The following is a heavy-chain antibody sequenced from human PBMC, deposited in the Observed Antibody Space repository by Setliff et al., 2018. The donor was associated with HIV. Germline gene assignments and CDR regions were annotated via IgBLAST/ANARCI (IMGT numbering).Heavy chain of an antibody. V-gene: IGHV4-38-2*02. Sequence: PSETLSLTCDVSTYSISSVHSWGWIRQPPGKGLEWIGTMHHSGNTHYKPSLKGRVTVSLDTSKKQLSLKLRSVTAADTAVYYCVKEGGYCSGTTCFGFDYWGQGTLVTVSS. J-gene: IGHJ4*02. CDR1: TYSISSVHS. D-gene: IGHD2-2*01. CDR3: VKEGGYCSGTTCFGFDY. CDR2: MHHSGNT.